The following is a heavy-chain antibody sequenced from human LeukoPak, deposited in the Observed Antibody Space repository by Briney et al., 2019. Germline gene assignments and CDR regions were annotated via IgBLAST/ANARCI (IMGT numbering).Heavy chain of an antibody. CDR3: VRGGYYYGPSD. CDR2: TYTSGSI. CDR1: GGSISSYY. D-gene: IGHD3-10*01. Sequence: PSETLSLTCTVSGGSISSYYWSWIRQPAGKGLEWIGRTYTSGSINYNPSLKSRVTMSVDTPKNQFSLKLSSVTAADTAVYYCVRGGYYYGPSDWGQGTLVTVSS. J-gene: IGHJ4*02. V-gene: IGHV4-4*07.